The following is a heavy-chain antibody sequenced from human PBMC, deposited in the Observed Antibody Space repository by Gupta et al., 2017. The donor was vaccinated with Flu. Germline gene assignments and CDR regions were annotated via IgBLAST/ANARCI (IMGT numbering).Heavy chain of an antibody. D-gene: IGHD1-26*01. Sequence: SWIRQPPGKGLEWIGYIYHSGSSSYNPSLRSRVTMSVDRSKKQFSLKLSAVTAADTAVYYCARSGNYYYVDYWGQGTLVTVSS. V-gene: IGHV4-59*08. CDR3: ARSGNYYYVDY. CDR2: IYHSGSS. J-gene: IGHJ4*02.